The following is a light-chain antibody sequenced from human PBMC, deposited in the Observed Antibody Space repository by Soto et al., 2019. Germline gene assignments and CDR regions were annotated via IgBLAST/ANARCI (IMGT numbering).Light chain of an antibody. V-gene: IGLV1-47*01. CDR2: RNN. CDR3: ATWDDSLGRYV. J-gene: IGLJ1*01. CDR1: SSHIGGDY. Sequence: QAVVTQPTSAAGDPGQGGTLSFSGRSSHIGGDYVFWYQQLPGTAPKVLIYRNNQRPSGVPDRFSGSKSGTSASLAISGLRSEDEADYYCATWDDSLGRYVFGTGTKVTVL.